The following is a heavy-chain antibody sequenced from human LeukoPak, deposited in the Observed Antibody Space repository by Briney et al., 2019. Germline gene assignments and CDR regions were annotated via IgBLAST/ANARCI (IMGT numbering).Heavy chain of an antibody. Sequence: GASVKVSCKASGYTFTSYGISWVRQAPGQGLEWMGWISAYNGNTNYAQKLQGRVTMTTDTSTSTAYMELRSLRSDDTAVYYCAGEGLGSWDYYYYGMDVWGQGTTVTVSS. D-gene: IGHD6-13*01. CDR2: ISAYNGNT. J-gene: IGHJ6*02. CDR1: GYTFTSYG. V-gene: IGHV1-18*01. CDR3: AGEGLGSWDYYYYGMDV.